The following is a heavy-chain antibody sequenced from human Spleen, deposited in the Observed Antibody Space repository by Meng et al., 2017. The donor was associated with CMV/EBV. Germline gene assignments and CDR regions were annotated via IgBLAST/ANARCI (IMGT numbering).Heavy chain of an antibody. J-gene: IGHJ4*02. Sequence: ASGFRFSDPWMTWVRRAPGKGLEWVGRIKHRGAGGATEYAAAVKGRFTISRDDSRNSLSLQMSSLKTEDTGVYYCTAGLYNSGGVDSWGQGTLVTVSS. CDR2: IKHRGAGGAT. CDR3: TAGLYNSGGVDS. D-gene: IGHD2-15*01. CDR1: GFRFSDPW. V-gene: IGHV3-15*01.